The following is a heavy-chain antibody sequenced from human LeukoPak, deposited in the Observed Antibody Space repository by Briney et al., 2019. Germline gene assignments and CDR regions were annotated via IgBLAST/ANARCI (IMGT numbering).Heavy chain of an antibody. J-gene: IGHJ4*02. Sequence: GGSLRLSCAASGSTFSSYGMHWVRQAPGKGLEWVAFIRYDGSNKYYADSVKGRFTISRDNSKNTLYLQMNSLRAEDTAVYYCAKDRLRCLDYWGQGTLVTVSS. CDR2: IRYDGSNK. CDR1: GSTFSSYG. V-gene: IGHV3-30*02. CDR3: AKDRLRCLDY. D-gene: IGHD4-17*01.